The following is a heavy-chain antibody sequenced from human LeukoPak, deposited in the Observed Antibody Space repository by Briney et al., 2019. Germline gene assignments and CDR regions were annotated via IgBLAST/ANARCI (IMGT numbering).Heavy chain of an antibody. V-gene: IGHV3-23*01. CDR2: ISGSGGST. CDR3: APWQHYYDSSGYYYLDY. Sequence: PGGSLRLSCAASGFTFSSYAMSWVRQAPGEGLEWVSAISGSGGSTYYADSVKGRFTISRDNSKNTLYLQMNSLRAEDTAVYYCAPWQHYYDSSGYYYLDYWGQGTLVTVSS. CDR1: GFTFSSYA. J-gene: IGHJ4*02. D-gene: IGHD3-22*01.